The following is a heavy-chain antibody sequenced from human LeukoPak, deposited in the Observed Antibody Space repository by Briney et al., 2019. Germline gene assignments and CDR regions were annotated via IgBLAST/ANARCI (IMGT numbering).Heavy chain of an antibody. CDR2: IWYDGSNE. D-gene: IGHD3-10*02. CDR1: GFTFSNSG. J-gene: IGHJ3*01. CDR3: AREISMFVNAFDL. Sequence: GGSLRLSCAASGFTFSNSGMHWVRQAPGKGLEWVAVIWYDGSNEYYADAVKGRSIISRDNSKNTVHLQMNSLRVEDTSVYYCAREISMFVNAFDLWGQGTLVAVSS. V-gene: IGHV3-33*01.